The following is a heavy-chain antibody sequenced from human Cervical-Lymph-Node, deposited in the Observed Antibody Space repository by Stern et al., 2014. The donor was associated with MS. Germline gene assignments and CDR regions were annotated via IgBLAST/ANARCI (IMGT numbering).Heavy chain of an antibody. V-gene: IGHV3-30*03. CDR3: ARDYEDTSMLFDH. D-gene: IGHD2-8*01. CDR2: ISDDGNLK. J-gene: IGHJ4*02. Sequence: QLVESGGAVVQPGRSLRLSCAASGFTFSSYGMHWVLQAPGKGLEWETVISDDGNLKYYAASVKVRFSISRDNSKNTLHLQMNSVTPDDTAIYYCARDYEDTSMLFDHWGQGTLVTVSS. CDR1: GFTFSSYG.